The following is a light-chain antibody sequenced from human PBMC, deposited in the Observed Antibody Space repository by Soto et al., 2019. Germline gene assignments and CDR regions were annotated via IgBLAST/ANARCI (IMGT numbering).Light chain of an antibody. V-gene: IGKV3-20*01. CDR3: QHDGRFSQT. J-gene: IGKJ1*01. CDR2: GAS. Sequence: SPATLSLYPDDSAALSCGASQSVSANLAWYQQKPGQAPRLLIYGASTRATGIPDRFSGSGSGTDFTLTIRRLEPEDFGVYYCQHDGRFSQTFGQGAKVEIK. CDR1: QSVSAN.